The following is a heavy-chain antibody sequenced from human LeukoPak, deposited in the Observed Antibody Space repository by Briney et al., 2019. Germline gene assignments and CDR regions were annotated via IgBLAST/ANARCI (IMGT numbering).Heavy chain of an antibody. J-gene: IGHJ3*02. CDR3: ARGYSSSWNHAFDI. CDR2: IYYSGST. V-gene: IGHV4-39*07. Sequence: PSETLSLTCTVSGGSISSSSYYWGWIRQPPGKGLEWIGSIYYSGSTYYNPSLKSRVTISVDTSKNQFSLKLSSVTAADTAVYYCARGYSSSWNHAFDIWGQGTMVTVSS. D-gene: IGHD6-13*01. CDR1: GGSISSSSYY.